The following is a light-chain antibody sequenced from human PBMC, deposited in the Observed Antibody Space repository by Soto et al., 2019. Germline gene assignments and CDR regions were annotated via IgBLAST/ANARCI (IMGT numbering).Light chain of an antibody. V-gene: IGLV2-8*01. CDR2: EVT. J-gene: IGLJ1*01. CDR1: SSDVGGYNY. CDR3: SSYVGNDVFV. Sequence: QSALTQPPSASGSPGQSVTISCTGTSSDVGGYNYVAWYQQHPGKAPKLIIYEVTKRPSGVPDRFSGSKSGNTASLTVSGLQAEDEADYYCSSYVGNDVFVFGTGTKLTVL.